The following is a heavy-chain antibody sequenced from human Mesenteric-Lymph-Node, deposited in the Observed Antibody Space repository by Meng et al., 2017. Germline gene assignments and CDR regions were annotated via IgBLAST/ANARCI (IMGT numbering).Heavy chain of an antibody. CDR1: GFTFSIYA. D-gene: IGHD1-26*01. J-gene: IGHJ4*02. Sequence: GESLKISCAASGFTFSIYAMSWVRQAPGKGLEWVSAVGGIDGNTYYADSVRGRFTISGDNSKNTVYLQMNSLRAEDAALYYCARGNGSPHHFDYWGQGTLVTVSS. CDR3: ARGNGSPHHFDY. V-gene: IGHV3-23*01. CDR2: VGGIDGNT.